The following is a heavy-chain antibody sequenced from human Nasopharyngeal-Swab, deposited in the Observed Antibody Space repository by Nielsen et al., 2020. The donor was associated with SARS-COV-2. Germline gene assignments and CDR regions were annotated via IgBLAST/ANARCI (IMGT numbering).Heavy chain of an antibody. CDR2: IYYSGST. Sequence: SETLSLTCTVSGGSVSSGSYYWSWIRQPPGKGLEWIGYIYYSGSTNYNPSLKSRVTISVDTSKNQFPLKLSSVTAADTAVYYCARDHVGYCSGGSCSTGYYYYYYMDVWGKGTTVTVSS. CDR3: ARDHVGYCSGGSCSTGYYYYYYMDV. D-gene: IGHD2-15*01. V-gene: IGHV4-61*01. J-gene: IGHJ6*03. CDR1: GGSVSSGSYY.